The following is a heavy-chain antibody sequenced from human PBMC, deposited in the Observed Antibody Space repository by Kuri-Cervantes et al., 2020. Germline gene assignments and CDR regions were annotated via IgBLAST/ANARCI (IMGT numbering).Heavy chain of an antibody. Sequence: ESLKISCTVSGGSISSYYWSWIRQPPGKGLEWIGYIYYSGSTNYNPSLKSRVTISVDTSKNQFSLKLSSVTAAVTAVYYCARGSYYGSGSYFDLDYWGQGTLVTVSS. D-gene: IGHD3-10*01. J-gene: IGHJ4*02. CDR3: ARGSYYGSGSYFDLDY. CDR2: IYYSGST. CDR1: GGSISSYY. V-gene: IGHV4-59*01.